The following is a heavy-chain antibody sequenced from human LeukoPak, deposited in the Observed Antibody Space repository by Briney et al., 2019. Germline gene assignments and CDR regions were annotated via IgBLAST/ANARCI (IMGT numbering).Heavy chain of an antibody. CDR1: GFTFSTYA. Sequence: GGSLRLSCAASGFTFSTYAMSWVRQAPGKGLEWVSGISGGDGSTFYAESVQGRFTISRDNSKNTLYLQMNSLRAEDTAVYYCAKAGVAAASYYYYYGMDVWGQGTTVTVSS. CDR2: ISGGDGST. D-gene: IGHD6-13*01. CDR3: AKAGVAAASYYYYYGMDV. J-gene: IGHJ6*02. V-gene: IGHV3-23*01.